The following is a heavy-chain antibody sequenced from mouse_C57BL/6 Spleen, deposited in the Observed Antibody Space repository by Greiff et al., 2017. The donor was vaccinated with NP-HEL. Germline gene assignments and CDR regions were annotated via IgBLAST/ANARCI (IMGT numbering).Heavy chain of an antibody. Sequence: EVKLVESGGGLVKPGGSLKLSCAASGFTFSSYAMSWVRQTPEKRLEWVATISDGGSYTYYPDNVKGRFTISRDNAKNNLYLQMSHLKSEDTAMYYCAIGGTHWYFDVWGTGTTVTVSS. J-gene: IGHJ1*03. D-gene: IGHD3-3*01. CDR3: AIGGTHWYFDV. CDR1: GFTFSSYA. V-gene: IGHV5-4*03. CDR2: ISDGGSYT.